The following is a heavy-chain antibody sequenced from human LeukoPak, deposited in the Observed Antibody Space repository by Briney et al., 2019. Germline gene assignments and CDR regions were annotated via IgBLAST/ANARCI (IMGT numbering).Heavy chain of an antibody. CDR2: ISYDGSNK. J-gene: IGHJ4*02. CDR3: ARDIPADSSSWCSTGGYFDY. D-gene: IGHD6-13*01. V-gene: IGHV3-30-3*01. Sequence: GGSLRLSCAASGFTFSSYAMHWVRQAPGKGLEWVAVISYDGSNKYYADSVKGRFTISRDNSKNTLYLQMNSLRAEDTAVYYCARDIPADSSSWCSTGGYFDYWGQGTLVTVSS. CDR1: GFTFSSYA.